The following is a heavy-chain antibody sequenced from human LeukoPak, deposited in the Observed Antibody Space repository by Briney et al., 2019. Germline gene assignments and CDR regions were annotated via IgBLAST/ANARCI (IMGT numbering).Heavy chain of an antibody. J-gene: IGHJ6*02. D-gene: IGHD6-19*01. CDR3: ARDSLGIAVAGTHGMDV. CDR1: GGSISSYY. CDR2: IYYSGST. Sequence: SVTLSLTCTVSGGSISSYYWSWIRQPPGKGLEWIGYIYYSGSTNYNPSLKSRVTISVDTSKNQFSLKLSSVTAADTAVYYCARDSLGIAVAGTHGMDVWGQGTTVTVSS. V-gene: IGHV4-59*01.